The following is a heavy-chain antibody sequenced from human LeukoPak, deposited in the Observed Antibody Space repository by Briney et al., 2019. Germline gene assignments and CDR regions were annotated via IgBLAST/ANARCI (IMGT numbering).Heavy chain of an antibody. CDR1: GDSVSSNSAA. Sequence: PSQTLSLTCAISGDSVSSNSAAWNWIRQSPSRGLEWLGRTYYRSKWYNDYAVSVKSRITINPDTSKNQFSLKLSSVTAADTAVYYCARLKRFRDGYNYDYYYYMDIWGKGTTVTVSS. CDR2: TYYRSKWYN. CDR3: ARLKRFRDGYNYDYYYYMDI. V-gene: IGHV6-1*01. D-gene: IGHD5-24*01. J-gene: IGHJ6*03.